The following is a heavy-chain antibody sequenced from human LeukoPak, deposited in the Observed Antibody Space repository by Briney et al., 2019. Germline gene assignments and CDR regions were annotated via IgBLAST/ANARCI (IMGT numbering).Heavy chain of an antibody. CDR3: AKERPEVWFGEINWFDP. CDR1: GFTFSSYA. D-gene: IGHD3-10*01. CDR2: ISGSGGST. Sequence: GGSLRLSCAASGFTFSSYAMSWVRQAPGKGLEWVSAISGSGGSTYYADSVKGRFTISRDNSKNTLYLQMNSLRAEDTAVYYCAKERPEVWFGEINWFDPWGQGTLVTVS. V-gene: IGHV3-23*01. J-gene: IGHJ5*02.